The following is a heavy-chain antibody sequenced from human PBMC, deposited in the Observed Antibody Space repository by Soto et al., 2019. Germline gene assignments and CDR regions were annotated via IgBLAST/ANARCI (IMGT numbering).Heavy chain of an antibody. CDR3: ARDFPADRRGAFDI. Sequence: PGESLKISCAASGFTFSSYGMHWVRQAPGKGLEWVAVIWYDGSNKYYADSVKGRFTISRDNSKNTLYLQMNSLRAEDTAVYYCARDFPADRRGAFDIWGQGTMVTVSS. V-gene: IGHV3-33*01. D-gene: IGHD2-2*01. CDR1: GFTFSSYG. J-gene: IGHJ3*02. CDR2: IWYDGSNK.